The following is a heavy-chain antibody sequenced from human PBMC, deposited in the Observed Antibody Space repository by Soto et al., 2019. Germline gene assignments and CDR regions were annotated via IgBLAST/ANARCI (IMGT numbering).Heavy chain of an antibody. D-gene: IGHD2-21*02. V-gene: IGHV3-15*01. CDR1: GLTFKNAW. CDR3: ATVGYCGGDWCYASYYGMDV. J-gene: IGHJ6*02. Sequence: PGGSLRLSCAVSGLTFKNAWMTWVRRAPGKGLEWIGRIKNKPDGGTTDYAAPVKGRFIISRDDSKNMLYLQMHSLKTEDTAVYYCATVGYCGGDWCYASYYGMDVWGQGTTVTVS. CDR2: IKNKPDGGTT.